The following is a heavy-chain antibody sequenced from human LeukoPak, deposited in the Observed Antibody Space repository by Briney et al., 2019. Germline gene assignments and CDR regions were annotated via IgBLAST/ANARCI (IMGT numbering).Heavy chain of an antibody. CDR3: AELGITIIGGV. CDR1: GGSLSSYY. Sequence: LSLTCTVSGGSLSSYYWSWLRQPPGKGLEWVSYISSSGSTIYYADSVNGRFTISRDNAKNSLYLQMNSLRAEDTAVYYCAELGITIIGGVWGKGTTVTISS. CDR2: ISSSGSTI. J-gene: IGHJ6*04. D-gene: IGHD3-10*02. V-gene: IGHV3-48*03.